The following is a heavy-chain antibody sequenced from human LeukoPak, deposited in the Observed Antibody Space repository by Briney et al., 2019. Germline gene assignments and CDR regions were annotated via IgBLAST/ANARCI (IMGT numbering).Heavy chain of an antibody. Sequence: PSETLSLTCSVSGGSISSSSYFWGWIRQPPGKGLEWIGSIYYSGSTYYNPSLKSRVIISVETSKNQFSLKRSSVTAADTAVYYCARRPSDAGASFDYWGQGTLVTDSS. CDR2: IYYSGST. J-gene: IGHJ4*02. CDR3: ARRPSDAGASFDY. CDR1: GGSISSSSYF. V-gene: IGHV4-39*01. D-gene: IGHD3-10*01.